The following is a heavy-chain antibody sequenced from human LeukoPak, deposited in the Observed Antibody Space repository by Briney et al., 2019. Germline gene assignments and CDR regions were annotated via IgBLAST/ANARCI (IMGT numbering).Heavy chain of an antibody. J-gene: IGHJ4*02. Sequence: GGSLRLSCAASRLTFSHYWMSWVRQAPGKGLEWVAAINQDGDRTEYVDSVKGRFSISRDSATNSWDLQMGSLRVDDTALYYCATLVFSGGWCPGYWGQGTLVTVSS. CDR1: RLTFSHYW. CDR3: ATLVFSGGWCPGY. D-gene: IGHD6-19*01. V-gene: IGHV3-7*01. CDR2: INQDGDRT.